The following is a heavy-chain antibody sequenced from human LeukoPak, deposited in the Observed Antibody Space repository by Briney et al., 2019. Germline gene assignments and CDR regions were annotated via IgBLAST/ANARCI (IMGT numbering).Heavy chain of an antibody. Sequence: GGSLRLSCTPSAFTFSGRGLHWVRQAPGKGLEWVSFIRYDGNTKYYADSGKGRFTISRDNSKNTLYLHLDSLRTEDAAVYYCAKAPPGWFGYFDYWGQGILVTVSS. CDR2: IRYDGNTK. CDR1: AFTFSGRG. CDR3: AKAPPGWFGYFDY. J-gene: IGHJ4*02. D-gene: IGHD3-10*01. V-gene: IGHV3-30*02.